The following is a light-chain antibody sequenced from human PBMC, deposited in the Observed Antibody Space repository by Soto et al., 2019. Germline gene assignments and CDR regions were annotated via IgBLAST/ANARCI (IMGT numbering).Light chain of an antibody. CDR3: AAWDGSLNGWV. CDR2: SND. CDR1: SSNIGSNT. J-gene: IGLJ2*01. V-gene: IGLV1-44*01. Sequence: QSVLTQAPSASGTPGQRVTISCSGSSSNIGSNTVSWYQQVPGTAPKLLIYSNDQRPSGVPDRFSGSKSATSASLAIGGLQSEDEADYYCAAWDGSLNGWVFGGGTKVTVL.